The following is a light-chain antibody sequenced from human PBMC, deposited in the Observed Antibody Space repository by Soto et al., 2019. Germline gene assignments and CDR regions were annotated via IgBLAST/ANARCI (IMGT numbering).Light chain of an antibody. CDR1: QSVSNNY. CDR2: GAS. Sequence: EIVLTQSPGPLSLSPGERATLSCRASQSVSNNYLAWYQQKPGQAPRRLIYGASTRATGIPDRFSGSGSGTDFTLTIGRLEPEDFAVYYCQQYGSSPTLGEGTRLEIK. V-gene: IGKV3-20*01. J-gene: IGKJ5*01. CDR3: QQYGSSPT.